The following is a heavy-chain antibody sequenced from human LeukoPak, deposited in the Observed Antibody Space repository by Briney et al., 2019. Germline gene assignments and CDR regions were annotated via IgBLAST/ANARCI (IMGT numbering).Heavy chain of an antibody. CDR2: ISSSANNI. Sequence: PGGSLRLSCAASGFTFSSYAMNWVRQAPGKGLEWVSYISSSANNIQYADSVRGRFTMSRDNAKNSLYLQMNSLRAEDTAVYYCARFRTSWSTALDYWGQGTVVTVSS. CDR1: GFTFSSYA. V-gene: IGHV3-48*03. CDR3: ARFRTSWSTALDY. J-gene: IGHJ4*02. D-gene: IGHD2-2*02.